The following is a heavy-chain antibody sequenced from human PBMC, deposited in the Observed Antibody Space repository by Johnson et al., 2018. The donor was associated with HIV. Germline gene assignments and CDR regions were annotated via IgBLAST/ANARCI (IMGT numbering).Heavy chain of an antibody. CDR2: ISGSGGGT. CDR3: AKHPDAFDI. V-gene: IGHV3-23*01. J-gene: IGHJ3*02. Sequence: EFGGGLVQPGGSLRLSCAGSRFTFSSYAMSWVRQAPGKGLEWVSSISGSGGGTNYADSVNGRFTISRDNSKNTLYLQMNSLRAEDTAVYYCAKHPDAFDIWGQGTMVTVSS. CDR1: RFTFSSYA.